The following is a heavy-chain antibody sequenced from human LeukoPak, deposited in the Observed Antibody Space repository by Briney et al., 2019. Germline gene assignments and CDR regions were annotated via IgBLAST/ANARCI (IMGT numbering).Heavy chain of an antibody. CDR2: IIPIFGTA. CDR1: GYTFTSYG. CDR3: ARDALPAADYYYYYMDV. J-gene: IGHJ6*03. V-gene: IGHV1-69*05. D-gene: IGHD1-14*01. Sequence: GASVKVSCKASGYTFTSYGISWVRQAPGQGLEWMGGIIPIFGTANYAQKFQGRVTITTDESTSTAYMELSSLRSEDTAVYYCARDALPAADYYYYYMDVWGKGTTVTVSS.